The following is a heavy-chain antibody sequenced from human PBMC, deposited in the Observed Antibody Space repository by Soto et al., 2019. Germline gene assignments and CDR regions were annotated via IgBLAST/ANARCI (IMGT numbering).Heavy chain of an antibody. V-gene: IGHV4-4*02. CDR2: IYHSGST. D-gene: IGHD6-6*01. Sequence: PSETQSLTSAVSGVSISSSNLWSWVRTPPGKGLGGIGEIYHSGSTNYNPSLKSRVPISVDKSKNQFSLTLSSVTAADTAVYYCARATYSSSSGWFDPWGQGTLVTVSS. CDR3: ARATYSSSSGWFDP. J-gene: IGHJ5*02. CDR1: GVSISSSNL.